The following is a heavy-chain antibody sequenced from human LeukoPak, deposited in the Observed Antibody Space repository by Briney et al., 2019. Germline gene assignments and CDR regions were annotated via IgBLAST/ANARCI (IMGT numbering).Heavy chain of an antibody. CDR2: IYHSGST. Sequence: SETLSLTCAVPGYSISSGYYWGWIRQPPGKGLEWIGSIYHSGSTYYNPSLKSRVTISVDTSKNQFSLKLSSVTAADTAVYYCARQYYYGSGSYPVDYWGQGTLVTVSS. CDR1: GYSISSGYY. V-gene: IGHV4-38-2*01. J-gene: IGHJ4*02. CDR3: ARQYYYGSGSYPVDY. D-gene: IGHD3-10*01.